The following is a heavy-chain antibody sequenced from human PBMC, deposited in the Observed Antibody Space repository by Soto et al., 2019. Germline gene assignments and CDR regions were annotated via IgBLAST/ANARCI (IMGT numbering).Heavy chain of an antibody. Sequence: EVQLLESGGGLVQPGGSLTLSCAASGFTFNTYGMTWVRQAPGKGLEWVSTVSGSGGGTYYADSVKGRFTISRVNSKNTMYLQMSNLGAEETAVYFCARIGPYCGGDCYPDFDFWGLGTPVTVSS. CDR1: GFTFNTYG. D-gene: IGHD2-21*02. J-gene: IGHJ4*02. CDR3: ARIGPYCGGDCYPDFDF. CDR2: VSGSGGGT. V-gene: IGHV3-23*01.